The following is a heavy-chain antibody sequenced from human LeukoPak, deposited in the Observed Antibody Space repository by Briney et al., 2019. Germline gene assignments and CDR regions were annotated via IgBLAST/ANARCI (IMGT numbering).Heavy chain of an antibody. CDR1: GGSISSYY. J-gene: IGHJ5*02. Sequence: SETLSLTCTVSGGSISSYYWSWIRQPAGKGLEWNGRIYTSGSTNYNPSLKSRVTMSVDTSKNQFSLKLSSVTAADTAVYYCARALWFGDQGWFDPWGQGTLVTVSS. D-gene: IGHD3-10*01. CDR2: IYTSGST. V-gene: IGHV4-4*07. CDR3: ARALWFGDQGWFDP.